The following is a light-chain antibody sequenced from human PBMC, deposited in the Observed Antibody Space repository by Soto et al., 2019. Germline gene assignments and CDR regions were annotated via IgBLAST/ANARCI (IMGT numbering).Light chain of an antibody. CDR2: AAS. CDR1: QSISNH. CDR3: QQSYSSPPT. J-gene: IGKJ1*01. Sequence: DIHMTKYPSSLSGSVEERVMITCRASQSISNHVNWSQQQPGKEPQLLIFAASSLQSGVPSRFTGSRSGPDFTLTISSLQPEDFATYYCQQSYSSPPTFGQGTKVDIK. V-gene: IGKV1-39*01.